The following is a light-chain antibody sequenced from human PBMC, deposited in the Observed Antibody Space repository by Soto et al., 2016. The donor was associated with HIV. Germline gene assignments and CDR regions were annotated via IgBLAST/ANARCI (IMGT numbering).Light chain of an antibody. V-gene: IGLV3-27*01. Sequence: SYELTQPSSVSVSPGQTATITCSGDVLAKKYARWFQQKPGQAPMLIIYKDTERPSGIPDRFSGSSSGTTVTLTISGAQVDDEADYYCYSAIDNGYVFGTGTKVTV. J-gene: IGLJ1*01. CDR3: YSAIDNGYV. CDR1: VLAKKY. CDR2: KDT.